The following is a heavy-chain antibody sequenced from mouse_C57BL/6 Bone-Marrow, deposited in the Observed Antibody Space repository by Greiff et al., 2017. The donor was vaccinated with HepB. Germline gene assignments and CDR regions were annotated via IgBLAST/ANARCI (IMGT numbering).Heavy chain of an antibody. D-gene: IGHD1-1*01. CDR3: ARSTTVVALDAMDY. V-gene: IGHV1-82*01. CDR2: IYPGDGDT. CDR1: GYAFSSSW. J-gene: IGHJ4*01. Sequence: VMLVESGPELVKPGASVKISCKASGYAFSSSWMNWVKQRPGKGLEWIGRIYPGDGDTNYNGKFKGKATLTADKSSSTAYMQLSSLTSEDSAVYFCARSTTVVALDAMDYWGQGTSVTVSS.